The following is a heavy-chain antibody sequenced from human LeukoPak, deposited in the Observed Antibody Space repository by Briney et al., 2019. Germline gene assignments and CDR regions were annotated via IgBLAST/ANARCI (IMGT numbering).Heavy chain of an antibody. V-gene: IGHV1-46*01. CDR1: GYTFSTYY. CDR3: ARDTSSYGSLYCFDY. CDR2: INPSGGST. D-gene: IGHD5-18*01. Sequence: GASVKVSFKTSGYTFSTYYMHWVRQAPGQGLEWMGVINPSGGSTTYAQKFQGRVTMTRDTSTTTVYMELSTLGTEDTAVYYCARDTSSYGSLYCFDYWGQGTLVTVSS. J-gene: IGHJ4*02.